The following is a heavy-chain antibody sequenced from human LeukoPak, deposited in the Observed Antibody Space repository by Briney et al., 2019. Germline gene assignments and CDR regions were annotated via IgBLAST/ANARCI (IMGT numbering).Heavy chain of an antibody. Sequence: SETLSLTCTVSGGSISSGSYYWSWIRQPAGKGLEWIGRIYTSGSTNYNPSLKSRVTISVDTSKNQFSLKLSSVTAADTAVYYCARDSSGDNWFDPWGQGTLVTVSS. CDR2: IYTSGST. CDR1: GGSISSGSYY. CDR3: ARDSSGDNWFDP. V-gene: IGHV4-61*02. D-gene: IGHD3-22*01. J-gene: IGHJ5*02.